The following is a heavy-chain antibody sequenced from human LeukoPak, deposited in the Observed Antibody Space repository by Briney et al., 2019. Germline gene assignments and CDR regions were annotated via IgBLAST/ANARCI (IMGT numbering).Heavy chain of an antibody. CDR3: AKDNLLTFGGVIVTDY. D-gene: IGHD3-16*02. V-gene: IGHV3-23*01. CDR1: GFTFSSYA. J-gene: IGHJ4*02. CDR2: ISGSGGST. Sequence: PGGSLRLSCAASGFTFSSYAMSWVRQAPGKGLEWVSAISGSGGSTYYADSVKGRFTISRDNSKNTLYLQMNSLRAEDTAVYYSAKDNLLTFGGVIVTDYWGQGTLVTVSS.